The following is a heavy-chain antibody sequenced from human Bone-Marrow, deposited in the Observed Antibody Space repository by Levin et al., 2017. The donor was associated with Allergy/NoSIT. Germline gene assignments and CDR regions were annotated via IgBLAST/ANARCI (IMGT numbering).Heavy chain of an antibody. CDR1: KFTFSNYA. Sequence: GGSLRLSCAASKFTFSNYAMHWVRQAPGKGLEWVAVISFDGSIEYSADSVRGRFSISRDNSKNILYLQMNSLRAEDTAVYYCALFGVAGKYGVDPWGQGTLVTVSS. CDR2: ISFDGSIE. D-gene: IGHD6-19*01. V-gene: IGHV3-30*03. J-gene: IGHJ5*02. CDR3: ALFGVAGKYGVDP.